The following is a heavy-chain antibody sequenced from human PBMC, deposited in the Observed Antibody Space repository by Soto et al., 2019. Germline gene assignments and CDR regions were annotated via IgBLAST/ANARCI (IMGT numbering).Heavy chain of an antibody. J-gene: IGHJ4*02. D-gene: IGHD3-22*01. V-gene: IGHV4-39*01. Sequence: QLQLQESGPGLVKPSETLSLTCTVSGGSISSSSYYWGWIRQPPGKGLEWIGSIYYSGSNYYNPSLKSRVTRSVDTSKNQFSLKLSSVTAADTAVYYGASEQGYYYDSSGYYFYYWGQGTLVTVSS. CDR2: IYYSGSN. CDR3: ASEQGYYYDSSGYYFYY. CDR1: GGSISSSSYY.